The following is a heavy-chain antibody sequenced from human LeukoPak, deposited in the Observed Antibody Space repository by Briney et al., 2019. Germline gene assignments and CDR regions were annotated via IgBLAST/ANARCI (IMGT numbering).Heavy chain of an antibody. Sequence: SQTLSLTCTVSGDSISSGGYYWSWIRQHPGKGLEWTGYTYYGGGTYYNPSLKSRVIISVDRSKNQFSLNLRSVAAADTAVYYCARVVGYCSGGSCYSIDAFDIWGQGTMVTVSS. CDR1: GDSISSGGYY. D-gene: IGHD2-15*01. V-gene: IGHV4-31*03. J-gene: IGHJ3*02. CDR2: TYYGGGT. CDR3: ARVVGYCSGGSCYSIDAFDI.